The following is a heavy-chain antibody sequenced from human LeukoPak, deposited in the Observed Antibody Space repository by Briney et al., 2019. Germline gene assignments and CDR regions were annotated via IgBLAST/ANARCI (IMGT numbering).Heavy chain of an antibody. CDR3: ARYYYGSGRYFDY. V-gene: IGHV3-48*03. J-gene: IGHJ4*02. CDR2: ISSSGSTI. D-gene: IGHD3-10*01. CDR1: GFTFSSYE. Sequence: SGGSLRLSCLVSGFTFSSYEMNWVRQAPGKGLEWVSYISSSGSTIYYADSVKGRFTISRDNAKNSLYLQMNSLRPEDTAFYYCARYYYGSGRYFDYWGQGTLVTVSS.